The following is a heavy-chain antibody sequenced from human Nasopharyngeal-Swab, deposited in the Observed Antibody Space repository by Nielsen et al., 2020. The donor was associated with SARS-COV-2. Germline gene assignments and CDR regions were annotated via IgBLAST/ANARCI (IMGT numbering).Heavy chain of an antibody. CDR1: GFTFSSYA. Sequence: GESLKISCAASGFTFSSYAMHWVRQAPGKGLEWVAVISYDGSNKYYADSVKGRFTISRDNAKNSLYLQMNSLRAEDTAVYYCARDGDYSGWELTDYWGQGTLVTVSS. CDR2: ISYDGSNK. J-gene: IGHJ4*02. D-gene: IGHD1-26*01. V-gene: IGHV3-30*04. CDR3: ARDGDYSGWELTDY.